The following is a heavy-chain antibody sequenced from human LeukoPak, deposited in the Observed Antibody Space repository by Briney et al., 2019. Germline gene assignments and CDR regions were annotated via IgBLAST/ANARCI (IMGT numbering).Heavy chain of an antibody. V-gene: IGHV4-38-2*02. CDR3: ARCSTQRKTNWFYP. CDR2: IYHSGST. Sequence: SETLSLTCTVSGYSISSGYYWGWIRQPPGKGLEWIGSIYHSGSTYYNPSLKSRVTISVDTSKNQFSLKLSSVTAADTAVYYCARCSTQRKTNWFYPWGQGTLVTVSS. CDR1: GYSISSGYY. D-gene: IGHD2-2*01. J-gene: IGHJ5*02.